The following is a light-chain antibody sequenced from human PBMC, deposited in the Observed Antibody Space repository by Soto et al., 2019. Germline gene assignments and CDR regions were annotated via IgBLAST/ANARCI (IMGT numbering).Light chain of an antibody. CDR1: SSDVGGSKL. V-gene: IGLV2-23*01. J-gene: IGLJ3*02. CDR3: CSYAGSSTLV. Sequence: QSALTQPASVSGSPGQSITISCTGTSSDVGGSKLVSWYQQHPGKAPKLLIYEGSQRPSGVSDRFSGSKSGNMASLTISGLQAEDEADYHCCSYAGSSTLVFGGGTKLTVL. CDR2: EGS.